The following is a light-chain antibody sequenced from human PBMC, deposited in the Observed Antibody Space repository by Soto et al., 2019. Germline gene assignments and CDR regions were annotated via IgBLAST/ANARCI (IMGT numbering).Light chain of an antibody. J-gene: IGLJ2*01. CDR1: NIGSKS. CDR3: RVWKSSRNVV. Sequence: SYELTQPPSVSVAPGKTASITCGGNNIGSKSVHWYQQKPGQAPVLVMYYDSDRPSGIPERFSGSKSGNTATLTISRVEAGDGADYYGRVWKSSRNVVFGGGTTLTV. CDR2: YDS. V-gene: IGLV3-21*01.